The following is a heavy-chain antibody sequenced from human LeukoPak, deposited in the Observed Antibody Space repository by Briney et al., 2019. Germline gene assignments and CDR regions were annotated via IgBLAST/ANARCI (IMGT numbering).Heavy chain of an antibody. CDR1: DESLSGYS. CDR2: VNPSGST. V-gene: IGHV4-34*01. Sequence: PSETLSLTCVVSDESLSGYSWNWIRQPPGKGLGCIGEVNPSGSTNYNPSLQSRVTISVDRSKNHFSLNLTSVTAADTAVYYCARGVKQLGRFYFYMDVWGNGTTVIVSS. D-gene: IGHD1-1*01. CDR3: ARGVKQLGRFYFYMDV. J-gene: IGHJ6*03.